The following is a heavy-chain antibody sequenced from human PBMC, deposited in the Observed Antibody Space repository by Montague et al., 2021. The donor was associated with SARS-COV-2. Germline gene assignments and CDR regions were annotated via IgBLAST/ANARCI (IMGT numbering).Heavy chain of an antibody. D-gene: IGHD2-2*01. V-gene: IGHV4-4*07. Sequence: SETLSLTCTVSGGSISSYYRSWIRQPAGKGLEWIGRIYSSGSTNYNPSLKSRVTISVDTSKNHFTLRLSSVTAADTAVYYCANFRRTQLLFGTLYYGMDAWGQGTTVTVSS. J-gene: IGHJ6*02. CDR3: ANFRRTQLLFGTLYYGMDA. CDR1: GGSISSYY. CDR2: IYSSGST.